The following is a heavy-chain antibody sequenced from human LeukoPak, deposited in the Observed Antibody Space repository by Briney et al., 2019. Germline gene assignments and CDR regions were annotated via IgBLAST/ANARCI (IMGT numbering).Heavy chain of an antibody. CDR1: GLILSDYF. CDR3: TRSPWFDP. J-gene: IGHJ5*02. CDR2: IRSKANSYAT. Sequence: GGSLRLSCAASGLILSDYFLDWVRQAPGKGLEWVGRIRSKANSYATAYAASVKGRFTIPRDDSKNTAYLQMNSLKTEDTAVYYCTRSPWFDPWGQGTLVTVSS. V-gene: IGHV3-73*01.